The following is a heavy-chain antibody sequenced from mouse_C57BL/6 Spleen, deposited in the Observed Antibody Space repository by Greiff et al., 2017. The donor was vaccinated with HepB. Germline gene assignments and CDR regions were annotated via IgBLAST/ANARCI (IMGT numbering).Heavy chain of an antibody. V-gene: IGHV5-17*01. CDR2: ISSGSSTI. CDR1: GFTFSDYG. J-gene: IGHJ4*01. CDR3: ARRDYYYAMDY. Sequence: EVQLVESGGGLVKPGGSLKLSCAASGFTFSDYGMHWVRQAPEKGLEWVAYISSGSSTIYYADTVKGRFTISRDNAKNTRFLQMTSLRSEDTAMYYCARRDYYYAMDYWGQGTSVTVSS.